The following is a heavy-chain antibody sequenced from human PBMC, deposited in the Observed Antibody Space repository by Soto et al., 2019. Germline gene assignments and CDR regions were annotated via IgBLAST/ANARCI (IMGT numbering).Heavy chain of an antibody. V-gene: IGHV1-69*13. CDR3: ARGDKYSSSSAYYYYGMDV. D-gene: IGHD6-6*01. CDR2: IIPIFGTA. CDR1: GGTFSSYA. Sequence: SVKVSCKASGGTFSSYAISWVRQAPGQGLEWMGGIIPIFGTANYAQKFQGSVTITADESTSTAYMELSSLRSEDTAVYYCARGDKYSSSSAYYYYGMDVWGQGTTVTVSS. J-gene: IGHJ6*02.